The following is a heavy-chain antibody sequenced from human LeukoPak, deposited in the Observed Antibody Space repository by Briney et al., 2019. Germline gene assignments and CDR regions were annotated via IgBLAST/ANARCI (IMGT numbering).Heavy chain of an antibody. CDR1: GFTFSSYG. CDR3: AKDRGGGAYSYGLNWLDP. J-gene: IGHJ5*02. D-gene: IGHD5-18*01. V-gene: IGHV3-30*02. CDR2: IRDDGSNK. Sequence: GGSLRLSCAASGFTFSSYGMHWVRQAPGKGLEWVAFIRDDGSNKYYADSVKGRFTISRDNSKNTLYLQMNSLRAEDTAVYYCAKDRGGGAYSYGLNWLDPWGQGTLVTVSS.